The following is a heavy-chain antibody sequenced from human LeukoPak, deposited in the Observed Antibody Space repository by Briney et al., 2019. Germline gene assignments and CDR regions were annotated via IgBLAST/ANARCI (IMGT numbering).Heavy chain of an antibody. V-gene: IGHV3-74*01. CDR2: INTDGTST. J-gene: IGHJ5*02. Sequence: GGSLRLSCAASGYTFTNYWMHWVRQAPGEGLVWVSRINTDGTSTIYADSVRGRFTVSRDNAKNTLYLQMDSLRAEDTAVYYCARDRGINWFDPWGQGTLVAVSS. CDR1: GYTFTNYW. CDR3: ARDRGINWFDP. D-gene: IGHD3-16*01.